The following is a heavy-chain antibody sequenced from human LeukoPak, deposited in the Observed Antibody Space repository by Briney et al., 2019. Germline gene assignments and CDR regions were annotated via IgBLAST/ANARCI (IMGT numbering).Heavy chain of an antibody. J-gene: IGHJ4*02. D-gene: IGHD3-22*01. CDR2: IIPIFGTA. V-gene: IGHV1-69*06. CDR3: ARVHAPYYYDSSGYYFGY. Sequence: SVKVSCKASGYTFTSYAMNWVRQAPGQGLEWMGGIIPIFGTANYAQKFQGRVTITADKSTSTAYMELSSLRSEDTAVYYCARVHAPYYYDSSGYYFGYWGQGTLVTVSS. CDR1: GYTFTSYA.